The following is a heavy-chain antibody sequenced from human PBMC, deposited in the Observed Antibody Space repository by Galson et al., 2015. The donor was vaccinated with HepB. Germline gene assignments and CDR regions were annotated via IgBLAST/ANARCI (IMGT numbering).Heavy chain of an antibody. Sequence: SLRLSCAASGFTFGDYAMSWVRQAPGKGLEWVGFIRSKAYGGTTEYAASAKGRFTISRDDSKGIAYLQMNSLKTEDTAVYYCTRESRLGYYDSSGYYHYYYYGMDVWGQGTTVTVSS. J-gene: IGHJ6*02. CDR2: IRSKAYGGTT. V-gene: IGHV3-49*04. CDR1: GFTFGDYA. D-gene: IGHD3-22*01. CDR3: TRESRLGYYDSSGYYHYYYYGMDV.